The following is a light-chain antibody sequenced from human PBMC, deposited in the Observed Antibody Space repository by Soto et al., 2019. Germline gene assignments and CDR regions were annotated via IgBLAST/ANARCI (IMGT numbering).Light chain of an antibody. CDR2: DVS. CDR3: SAYTSSSTYV. V-gene: IGLV2-14*01. J-gene: IGLJ1*01. Sequence: QSALTQPASVSGSPGQSITISCTGTSSDVGCYNYVSWYQQHPGKAPKLMIYDVSNRPSGVSNRFSGSKSGNTASLTISGLQAEDEAYYYCSAYTSSSTYVFGTGTKVTVL. CDR1: SSDVGCYNY.